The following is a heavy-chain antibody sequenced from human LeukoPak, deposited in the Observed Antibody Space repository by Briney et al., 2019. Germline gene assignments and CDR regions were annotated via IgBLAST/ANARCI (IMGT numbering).Heavy chain of an antibody. CDR2: ISNDGSNK. Sequence: GGSLRLSCAASGFTFSYYAMQWVRQAPGKGLEWVAVISNDGSNKYYTDSVKGRFTISRDNSKNTLYLQMNSLTAEDTAVYYCARTVVPTAVYYYYYMDVWGKGTTVTVSS. V-gene: IGHV3-30-3*01. J-gene: IGHJ6*03. CDR3: ARTVVPTAVYYYYYMDV. D-gene: IGHD2-2*01. CDR1: GFTFSYYA.